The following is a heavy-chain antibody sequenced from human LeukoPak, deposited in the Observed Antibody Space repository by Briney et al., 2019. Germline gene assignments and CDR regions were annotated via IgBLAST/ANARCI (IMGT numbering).Heavy chain of an antibody. CDR3: ARPFGAAGGY. CDR2: IYPGDSDT. D-gene: IGHD6-13*01. J-gene: IGHJ4*02. Sequence: GESLEISCTVSGYSFTSYWIGWVRQMPGKGLEWMGIIYPGDSDTRYSPSFHGQVTISADKSINTAYLQWSSLQASDTAIYYCARPFGAAGGYWGQGALVTVSS. CDR1: GYSFTSYW. V-gene: IGHV5-51*01.